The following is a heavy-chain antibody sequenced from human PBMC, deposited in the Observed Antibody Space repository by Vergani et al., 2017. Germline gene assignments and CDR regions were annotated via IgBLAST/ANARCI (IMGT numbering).Heavy chain of an antibody. D-gene: IGHD3-22*01. V-gene: IGHV4-39*01. CDR2: MDYSGST. Sequence: QVQLQESGPGLVKPSETLSLTCTVSGDSVISTDYHWGWIRQPPGKRGEWIGSMDYSGSTSYNPSLESRISISFETPKNQFSLRLTSVTAADTAVYDCAKKRGACRASYCHSYDFWGQGTLVGVSS. CDR1: GDSVISTDYH. CDR3: AKKRGACRASYCHSYDF. J-gene: IGHJ4*02.